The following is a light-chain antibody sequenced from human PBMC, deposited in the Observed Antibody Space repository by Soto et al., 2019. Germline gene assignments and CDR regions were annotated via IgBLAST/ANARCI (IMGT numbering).Light chain of an antibody. CDR3: QQYDTSPYT. CDR1: QTFSSSH. Sequence: EIVLTQSPGTLSLSPGDGAILSCRASQTFSSSHLAWYQHKLGQAPRLLMFGTSNRASGIPDRFSGSGSGTDFPLTISRLEPEDFAVYYCQQYDTSPYTFGQGTKLEIK. CDR2: GTS. J-gene: IGKJ2*01. V-gene: IGKV3-20*01.